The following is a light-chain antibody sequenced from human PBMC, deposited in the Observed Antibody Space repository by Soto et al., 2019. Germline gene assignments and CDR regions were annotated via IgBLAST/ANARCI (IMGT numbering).Light chain of an antibody. V-gene: IGLV2-23*01. CDR2: EGT. CDR1: SSDVGSYNL. CDR3: CSYAGNSTLV. Sequence: QSALTQPASVSGSPGQSITISCTGTSSDVGSYNLVSWYQQHPGKGPKLMIYEGTERPSGVSNRFSGSTSGNTASLTISGLQAEDEADYYCCSYAGNSTLVFGGGTKLTVL. J-gene: IGLJ2*01.